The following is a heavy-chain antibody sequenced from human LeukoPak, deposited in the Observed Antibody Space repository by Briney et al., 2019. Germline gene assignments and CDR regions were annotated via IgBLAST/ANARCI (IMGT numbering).Heavy chain of an antibody. CDR2: ISAFNGNT. J-gene: IGHJ4*02. CDR1: GYTFTSYG. CDR3: ARDPTPFSPSSTSCSDY. D-gene: IGHD2-2*01. Sequence: ASVTVSCTASGYTFTSYGISWVRQAPGQGLEWMGWISAFNGNTKYAQKLQGRVTMTTDTSTSTAYMELRSLRSDDTAVYYCARDPTPFSPSSTSCSDYWGQGTLVTVSS. V-gene: IGHV1-18*01.